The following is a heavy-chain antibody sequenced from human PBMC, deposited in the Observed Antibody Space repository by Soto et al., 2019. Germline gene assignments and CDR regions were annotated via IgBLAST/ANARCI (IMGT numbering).Heavy chain of an antibody. Sequence: QVQLVQSGAEVKKPGSSVRVSCKTSGDTFTFYSINWVRQAPGLGLEWMGRINPILTMSNYAQRFQGRVTMTADKATRTASMELSSRRSEDTAMYYCATSYGSGYRACDYWGQGALVTVSS. V-gene: IGHV1-69*02. J-gene: IGHJ4*02. CDR3: ATSYGSGYRACDY. CDR2: INPILTMS. D-gene: IGHD3-10*01. CDR1: GDTFTFYS.